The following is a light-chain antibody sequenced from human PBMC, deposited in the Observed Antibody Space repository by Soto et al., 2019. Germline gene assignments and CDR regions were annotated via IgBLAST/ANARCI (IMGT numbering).Light chain of an antibody. Sequence: DLVMTQSPLSLPVTPGEPASSSCSSSQRLLCTNCCNYVDWFLQKPGQSPQLLIYMASNQSSVVRDRFSGSGSGKEYTLKLSSVAAEDVGVYYCMKPVEGSWTFGQGTKLEIK. V-gene: IGKV2-28*01. CDR2: MAS. CDR1: QRLLCTNCCNY. CDR3: MKPVEGSWT. J-gene: IGKJ1*01.